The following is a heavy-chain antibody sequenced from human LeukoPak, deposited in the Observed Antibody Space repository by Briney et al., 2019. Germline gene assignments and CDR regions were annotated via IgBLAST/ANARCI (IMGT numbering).Heavy chain of an antibody. CDR2: IYYSGST. CDR3: ARHMAAANWFDP. Sequence: ETLSLTCXXXGGSIXSYYWSWIRQPPGKGLEWIGYIYYSGSTNYNPSLKSRVTISVDTSKNQFSLKLSSVTAADTAVYYCARHMAAANWFDPWGQGTLVTVSS. V-gene: IGHV4-59*08. J-gene: IGHJ5*02. D-gene: IGHD6-13*01. CDR1: GGSIXSYY.